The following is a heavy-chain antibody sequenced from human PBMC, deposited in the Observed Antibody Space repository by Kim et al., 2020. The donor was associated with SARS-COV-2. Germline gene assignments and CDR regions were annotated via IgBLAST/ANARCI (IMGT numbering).Heavy chain of an antibody. J-gene: IGHJ6*02. Sequence: GGSLRLSCAASGFTFSSYDMHWVRQAPGKGLEWVSAIGTAGDTYYPGSVKGRFTISRENAKNSLYLQMNSLRAGDTAVYYCARGDIVATIGGYYYYGMDVWGQGTTVTVSS. CDR1: GFTFSSYD. CDR2: IGTAGDT. V-gene: IGHV3-13*01. CDR3: ARGDIVATIGGYYYYGMDV. D-gene: IGHD5-12*01.